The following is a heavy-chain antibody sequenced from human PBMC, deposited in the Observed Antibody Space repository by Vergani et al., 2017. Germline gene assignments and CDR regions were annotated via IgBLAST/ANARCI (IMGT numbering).Heavy chain of an antibody. V-gene: IGHV3-48*01. Sequence: EVQLVESGGGLVQPGGSLRLSCVTSGFTFSSYSMKWVRQAPGKGLEWVSYISSSSSTIYYADSVRGRFTISRDSGENSMYLQMNSLRVEDTAVYYCARGQPGYQGLSSNWFDHWGQGTLVTVSS. CDR3: ARGQPGYQGLSSNWFDH. D-gene: IGHD2-2*01. CDR2: ISSSSSTI. CDR1: GFTFSSYS. J-gene: IGHJ5*02.